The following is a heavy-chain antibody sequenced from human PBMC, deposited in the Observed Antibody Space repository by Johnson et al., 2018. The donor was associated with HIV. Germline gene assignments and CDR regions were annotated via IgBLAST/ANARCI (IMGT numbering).Heavy chain of an antibody. V-gene: IGHV3-64*01. CDR3: GRDREGLRQWLARGFGAFNI. Sequence: MLLVESGGGLVQPGGSLRLSCAASGFTFSSYAMHWVRQAPGKGLEYVSAISSDGGSSYSANSVKGRFTISRDNSKNTLFLQMNSLRVEDTAVYYCGRDREGLRQWLARGFGAFNIWGQGAMLTVSS. D-gene: IGHD6-19*01. J-gene: IGHJ3*02. CDR1: GFTFSSYA. CDR2: ISSDGGSS.